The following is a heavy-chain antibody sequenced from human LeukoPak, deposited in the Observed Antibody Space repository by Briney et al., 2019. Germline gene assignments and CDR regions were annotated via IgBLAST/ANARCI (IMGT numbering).Heavy chain of an antibody. Sequence: ASVKVSCKASGYTFTSYAMHWVRQAPGQRLEWMGWINAGNGNTKYSQKFQGRVTITRDTSASTAYMELSSLRSEDTAVYYCARDSNSLRPLDYWGQGTLVTVSS. D-gene: IGHD3-16*01. J-gene: IGHJ4*02. CDR2: INAGNGNT. V-gene: IGHV1-3*01. CDR1: GYTFTSYA. CDR3: ARDSNSLRPLDY.